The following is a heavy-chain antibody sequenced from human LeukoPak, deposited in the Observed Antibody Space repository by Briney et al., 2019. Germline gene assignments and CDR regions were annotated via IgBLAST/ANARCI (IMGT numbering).Heavy chain of an antibody. D-gene: IGHD6-19*01. CDR1: GYTFTSYG. V-gene: IGHV1-18*01. CDR2: ISAYNGNT. Sequence: ASVKVSCKASGYTFTSYGISWVRQAPGQGLEGMGWISAYNGNTNYAQKLQGRVTMTTDTSTSTAYMELRSLRSEDTAVYYCARYLAVAGQDAFDIWGQGTMVTVSS. CDR3: ARYLAVAGQDAFDI. J-gene: IGHJ3*02.